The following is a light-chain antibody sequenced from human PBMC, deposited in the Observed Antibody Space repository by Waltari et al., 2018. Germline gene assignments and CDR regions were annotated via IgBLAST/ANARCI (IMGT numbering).Light chain of an antibody. V-gene: IGLV2-23*02. J-gene: IGLJ1*01. Sequence: QSGLTQPASVSGSPGQSITISCTGTSSDVGNYNLVSWYQQYAGKAPKLMVYEVTRRAAGVSDRFSGSKSSNTASLTISGLQSEDEADYYCCSYVGLGIYVFGTGTKVTVL. CDR3: CSYVGLGIYV. CDR1: SSDVGNYNL. CDR2: EVT.